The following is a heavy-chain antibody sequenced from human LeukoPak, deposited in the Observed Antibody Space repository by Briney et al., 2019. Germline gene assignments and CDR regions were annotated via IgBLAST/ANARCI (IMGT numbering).Heavy chain of an antibody. CDR2: ISAYNGNT. J-gene: IGHJ3*02. V-gene: IGHV1-18*01. D-gene: IGHD3-10*01. CDR1: GYTFTSYG. Sequence: EASVKVSCKAPGYTFTSYGISWVRQAPGQGLEWMGWISAYNGNTNYAQKLQGRVTMTTDTSTSTAYMELRSLRSDDTAVYYCARALTYYYGSGNAFDIWGQGTMVTVSS. CDR3: ARALTYYYGSGNAFDI.